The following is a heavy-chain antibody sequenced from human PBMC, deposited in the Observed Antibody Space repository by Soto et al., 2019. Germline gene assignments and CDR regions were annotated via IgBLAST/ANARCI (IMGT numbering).Heavy chain of an antibody. CDR1: GYTFTSYG. J-gene: IGHJ3*02. CDR2: ISAYNGNT. Sequence: GASVKVSCKASGYTFTSYGISWVRQAPGQGLEWMGWISAYNGNTNYAQKLQGRVTMTTDTSTSTAYMELRSLRSDDTAVYYCARDHKIAVAGYDAFDIWGQGTMVTVSS. V-gene: IGHV1-18*01. CDR3: ARDHKIAVAGYDAFDI. D-gene: IGHD6-19*01.